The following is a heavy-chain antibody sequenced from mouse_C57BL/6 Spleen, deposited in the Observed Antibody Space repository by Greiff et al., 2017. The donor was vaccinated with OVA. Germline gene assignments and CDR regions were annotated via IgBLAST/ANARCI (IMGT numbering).Heavy chain of an antibody. CDR1: GYTFTDYY. D-gene: IGHD1-1*01. V-gene: IGHV1-76*01. Sequence: QVQLKQSGAELVRPGASVKLSCKASGYTFTDYYINWVKQRPGQGLEWIARIYPGSGNTYYNEKFKGKATLTAEKSSSTAYMRLSSLTSEDSAVYFCAREYYGSSEYFDVWGTGTTVTVSS. J-gene: IGHJ1*03. CDR2: IYPGSGNT. CDR3: AREYYGSSEYFDV.